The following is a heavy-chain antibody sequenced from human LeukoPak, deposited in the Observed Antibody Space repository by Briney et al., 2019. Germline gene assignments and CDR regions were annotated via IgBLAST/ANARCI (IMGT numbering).Heavy chain of an antibody. J-gene: IGHJ3*02. CDR3: AVPGITMIVVGAVDAFDI. CDR2: INTNTGNP. CDR1: GYTFTSYA. D-gene: IGHD3-22*01. Sequence: ASVKVSCKASGYTFTSYAMNWVRQPPGQGLEWMGWINTNTGNPTYAQGFTGRFVFSLDTSVSTAYLQISSLKAEDTAVYYCAVPGITMIVVGAVDAFDIWGQGTMVTVSS. V-gene: IGHV7-4-1*02.